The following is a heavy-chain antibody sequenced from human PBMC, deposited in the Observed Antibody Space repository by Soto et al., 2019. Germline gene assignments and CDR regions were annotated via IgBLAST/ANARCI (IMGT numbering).Heavy chain of an antibody. CDR2: ISYDGSNK. J-gene: IGHJ4*02. Sequence: QVQLVESGGGVVQPGRSLRLSCAASGFTFSSYGMHWVRQAPGKGLEWVAVISYDGSNKYYADSVKGRFTISRDNSKNTLYLQMNSLRAEDTAVYYCAKSAIALVVPAAIRYISSWYWGFGDYWGQGTLVTVSS. CDR1: GFTFSSYG. V-gene: IGHV3-30*18. D-gene: IGHD2-2*01. CDR3: AKSAIALVVPAAIRYISSWYWGFGDY.